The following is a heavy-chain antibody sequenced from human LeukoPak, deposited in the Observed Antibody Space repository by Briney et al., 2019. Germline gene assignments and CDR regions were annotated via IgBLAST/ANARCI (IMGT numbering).Heavy chain of an antibody. CDR3: ARHEDHRTFDY. J-gene: IGHJ4*02. Sequence: SETLSLTGTVSGGSISSYYWSWIRQPPGKGLEWIGYIYYSGSTNYNPSLKSRVTISVDTSKNQFSLKLSSVTAADTAVYYCARHEDHRTFDYWGQGTLVTVSS. V-gene: IGHV4-59*08. D-gene: IGHD1-14*01. CDR2: IYYSGST. CDR1: GGSISSYY.